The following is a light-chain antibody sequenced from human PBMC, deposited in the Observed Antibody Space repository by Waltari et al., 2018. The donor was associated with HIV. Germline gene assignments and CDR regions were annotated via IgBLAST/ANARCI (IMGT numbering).Light chain of an antibody. CDR2: EVT. V-gene: IGLV2-8*01. Sequence: QSALTQPPSASGSPGQSVTMSCPGTSSDLGGYNYVSWYQQPPGKAPKLIMTEVTKRPSGVPDRFSGSKSGNTASLTVSGLQAEDEAHYYCSSYAPTNKFYVLFGGGTTLTVL. CDR1: SSDLGGYNY. CDR3: SSYAPTNKFYVL. J-gene: IGLJ2*01.